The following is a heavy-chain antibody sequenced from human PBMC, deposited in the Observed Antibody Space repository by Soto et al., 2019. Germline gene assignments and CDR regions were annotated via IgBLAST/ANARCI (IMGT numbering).Heavy chain of an antibody. CDR1: GGSISSYY. Sequence: SETLSLTCTVSGGSISSYYWSWIRQPPGKGLEWIGYIYYSGSTNYDPSLKSRVTISVDTSKNQFSLQLNSVIPEDTAVYYCARELRRGSVWYWTDSWGQGTLVTVSS. CDR2: IYYSGST. J-gene: IGHJ4*02. D-gene: IGHD6-19*01. V-gene: IGHV4-59*12. CDR3: ARELRRGSVWYWTDS.